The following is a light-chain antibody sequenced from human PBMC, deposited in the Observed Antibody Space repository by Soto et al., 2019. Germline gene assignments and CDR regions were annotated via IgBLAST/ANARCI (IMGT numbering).Light chain of an antibody. J-gene: IGKJ1*01. V-gene: IGKV3-20*01. CDR1: QSVSSSY. Sequence: EIVLTQSPGTLSLSPGDRATLACRASQSVSSSYLAWYQQKPGQAPRLLIYGASNRATDIPDRFSGSGSGTRSTLTISRLEPEDCAVYYCQHYGTSLWTFGQGTKVEIK. CDR2: GAS. CDR3: QHYGTSLWT.